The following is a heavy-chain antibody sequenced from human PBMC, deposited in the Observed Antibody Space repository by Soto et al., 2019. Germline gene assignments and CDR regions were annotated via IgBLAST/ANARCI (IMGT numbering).Heavy chain of an antibody. CDR1: GDSISTVDYF. CDR3: ARGRYCLTGRCFPNWFDS. CDR2: IYKSATT. J-gene: IGHJ5*01. Sequence: SETLSLTCSVSGDSISTVDYFWAWIRQPPGQALEYIGYIYKSATTYYNPSFESRVAISLDTSKSQFSLNVTSVAAADTAVYFCARGRYCLTGRCFPNWFDSWGQGTLVTVSS. D-gene: IGHD2-15*01. V-gene: IGHV4-30-4*01.